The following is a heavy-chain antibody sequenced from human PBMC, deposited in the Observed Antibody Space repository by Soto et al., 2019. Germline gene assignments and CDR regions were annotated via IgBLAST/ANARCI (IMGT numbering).Heavy chain of an antibody. CDR1: GGTFSSYA. CDR3: ARVLVNTAMETYYYYGMDV. V-gene: IGHV1-69*13. J-gene: IGHJ6*02. Sequence: SVKVSCKASGGTFSSYAISWVRQAPGQGLEWMGGIIPIFGTANYAQKFQGRVTITADESTSTAYMELSSLRSEDTAVYYCARVLVNTAMETYYYYGMDVWGQGTTVTVS. CDR2: IIPIFGTA. D-gene: IGHD5-18*01.